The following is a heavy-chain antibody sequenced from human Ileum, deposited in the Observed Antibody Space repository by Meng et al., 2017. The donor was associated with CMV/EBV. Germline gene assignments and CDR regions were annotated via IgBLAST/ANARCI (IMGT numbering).Heavy chain of an antibody. D-gene: IGHD2-2*01. V-gene: IGHV3-21*01. J-gene: IGHJ4*02. Sequence: SRFTFSSYSMNWVRQAPGRGLECVSSISSSSSYIYYADSVKGRFTISRDNAKNSLYLQMNSLRAEDTAVYYCARQRRVVPAARDFDYWGQGTLVTVSS. CDR3: ARQRRVVPAARDFDY. CDR1: RFTFSSYS. CDR2: ISSSSSYI.